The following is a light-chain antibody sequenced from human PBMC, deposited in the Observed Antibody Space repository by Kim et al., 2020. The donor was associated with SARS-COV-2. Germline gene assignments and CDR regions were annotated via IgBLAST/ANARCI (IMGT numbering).Light chain of an antibody. CDR3: SAWDSSLSAWV. CDR2: RDN. CDR1: TNNVGNRG. J-gene: IGLJ3*02. Sequence: QTGTLTCTRNTNNVGNRGAAWLQQFQGHPPRFLSYRDNTRPSGISQRFSASRPGTTASLTITGVQPEDEADYYCSAWDSSLSAWVFGGGTQLTVL. V-gene: IGLV10-54*04.